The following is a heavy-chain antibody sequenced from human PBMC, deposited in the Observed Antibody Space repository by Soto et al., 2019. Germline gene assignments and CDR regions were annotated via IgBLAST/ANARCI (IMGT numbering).Heavy chain of an antibody. Sequence: GGSLRLSCAASGFTFSSYSMNWVRQAPGKGLEWVSYISSSSRTIYYADSVKGRFTISRDNAKNSLYPQMNSLRAEDTAVYYCARDRFDYYDSSGYWRFDPWGQGTLVTVSS. CDR2: ISSSSRTI. D-gene: IGHD3-22*01. V-gene: IGHV3-48*01. CDR1: GFTFSSYS. CDR3: ARDRFDYYDSSGYWRFDP. J-gene: IGHJ5*02.